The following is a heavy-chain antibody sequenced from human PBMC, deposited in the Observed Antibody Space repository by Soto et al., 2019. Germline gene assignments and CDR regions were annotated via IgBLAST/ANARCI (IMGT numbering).Heavy chain of an antibody. CDR3: AQQRFGPLHGLVDV. CDR2: GNDSWGS. J-gene: IGHJ6*02. D-gene: IGHD3-10*01. CDR1: GGSISSYY. Sequence: QVQLQESGPGLVKPSETMSLSCTVSGGSISSYYWSWFLQSPGKRMEGIGYGNDSWGSSYNPSLQSRVALSLDTSKSQFSLKVTSVTATAPAVYYCAQQRFGPLHGLVDVWGPGTTVTVSS. V-gene: IGHV4-59*08.